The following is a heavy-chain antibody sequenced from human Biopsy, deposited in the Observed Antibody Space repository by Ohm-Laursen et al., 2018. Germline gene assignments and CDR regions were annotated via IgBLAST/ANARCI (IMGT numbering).Heavy chain of an antibody. CDR1: GGSIISYY. D-gene: IGHD3-22*01. CDR3: GRREVVITHDAFDT. CDR2: VYYSGST. Sequence: LSLTCTVSGGSIISYYWTWIRQPPGKGLEWIGDVYYSGSTNRNPSLKSRVTILVDTSKNQFSLKLNSVTAADTAVYYCGRREVVITHDAFDTWGQGTMVTVSS. V-gene: IGHV4-59*08. J-gene: IGHJ3*02.